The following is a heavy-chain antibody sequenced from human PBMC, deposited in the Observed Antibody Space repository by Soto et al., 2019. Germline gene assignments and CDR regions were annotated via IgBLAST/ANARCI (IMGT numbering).Heavy chain of an antibody. CDR2: ISGSGGST. CDR3: AKGNFGCSGGSCTGGLGANWFDP. Sequence: GGSLRLSCAASGFTFSSYAMSWVRQAPGKGLEWVSAISGSGGSTYYADSVKGRFTISRDNSKNTLYLQMNSLRAEDTAVYYCAKGNFGCSGGSCTGGLGANWFDPWGQGTLVTVSS. CDR1: GFTFSSYA. J-gene: IGHJ5*02. D-gene: IGHD2-15*01. V-gene: IGHV3-23*01.